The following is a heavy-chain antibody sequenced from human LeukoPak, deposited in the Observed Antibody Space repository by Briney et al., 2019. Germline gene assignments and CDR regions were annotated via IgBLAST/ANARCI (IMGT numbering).Heavy chain of an antibody. D-gene: IGHD5-24*01. V-gene: IGHV3-74*01. J-gene: IGHJ4*02. Sequence: GGSLRLSCAASGVTLNTYWLHWVRQAPGKGLVWVSHINNDGSITNYADSVKGRFTISRDNAKNRLYLQMNSLRAEDTAVYYCARRAGYNYYFDYWGQEALVTVSS. CDR2: INNDGSIT. CDR1: GVTLNTYW. CDR3: ARRAGYNYYFDY.